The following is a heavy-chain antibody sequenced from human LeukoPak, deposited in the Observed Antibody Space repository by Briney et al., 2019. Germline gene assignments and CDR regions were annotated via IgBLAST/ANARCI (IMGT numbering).Heavy chain of an antibody. V-gene: IGHV4-39*07. J-gene: IGHJ6*03. CDR2: IYHSGST. D-gene: IGHD1-14*01. CDR1: GGSISSSNYY. Sequence: SETLSLTCTVSGGSISSSNYYWGWIRQPPGKGLEWIGSIYHSGSTYYNPSLKSRVTISVDTSKNQFSLKLSSVTAADTAVYYCAREGRWAENTRTYFMDVWGKGTTVTVSS. CDR3: AREGRWAENTRTYFMDV.